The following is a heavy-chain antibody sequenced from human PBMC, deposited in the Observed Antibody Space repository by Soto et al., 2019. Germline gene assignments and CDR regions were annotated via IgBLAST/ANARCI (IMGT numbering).Heavy chain of an antibody. CDR1: GCTFSSYA. CDR3: ARDRYGRSTSWHYLDP. J-gene: IGHJ5*02. Sequence: QVQLVQSGAEVKKPGSSVKVSCKASGCTFSSYAISWVRQAPGQRLEWLGGIIPVFGTAKYAQKFQGRVTITADESTSTAYMELGSLRSEDTAVYYCARDRYGRSTSWHYLDPWGQGSLVTVSS. CDR2: IIPVFGTA. D-gene: IGHD2-2*01. V-gene: IGHV1-69*01.